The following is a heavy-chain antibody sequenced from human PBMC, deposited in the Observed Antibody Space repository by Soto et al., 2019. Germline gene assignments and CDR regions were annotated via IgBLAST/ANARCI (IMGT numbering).Heavy chain of an antibody. CDR3: ARDHYYDSSGYYWTPYYYYGMDV. D-gene: IGHD3-22*01. Sequence: GGSLRLSCAASGFTFSSYGIHWVRQAPGKGLEWVAAISYDGSNEHYADSVKGRFTISRDNSKNTLYLQMNSLRAEDTAVYYCARDHYYDSSGYYWTPYYYYGMDVWGQGTTVTVSS. CDR2: ISYDGSNE. J-gene: IGHJ6*02. CDR1: GFTFSSYG. V-gene: IGHV3-30*03.